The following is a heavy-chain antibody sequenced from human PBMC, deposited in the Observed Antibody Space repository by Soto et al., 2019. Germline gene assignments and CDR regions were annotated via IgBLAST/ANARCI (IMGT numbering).Heavy chain of an antibody. J-gene: IGHJ4*02. D-gene: IGHD2-2*01. CDR1: GFTFSSYA. CDR3: AKDLEVLSARFES. CDR2: ISYDGSNK. Sequence: PGGSLRLSCAASGFTFSSYAMHWVRQAPGKGLEWVAVISYDGSNKYYADSVKGRFTISRDNSKNTLYLQMNSLRAEDTAVYYCAKDLEVLSARFESWGQGALVTVSS. V-gene: IGHV3-30-3*01.